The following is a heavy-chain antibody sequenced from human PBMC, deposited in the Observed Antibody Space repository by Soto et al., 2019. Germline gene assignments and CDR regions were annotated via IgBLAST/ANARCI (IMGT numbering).Heavy chain of an antibody. D-gene: IGHD3-3*01. J-gene: IGHJ4*02. CDR2: ISSSSSYI. CDR1: GFTFSSYS. V-gene: IGHV3-21*01. CDR3: ARAGPDAIFGVVTPILPLDY. Sequence: GGSLRLSCAASGFTFSSYSMNWVRQPPGKGLEWVSSISSSSSYIYYADSVKGRFTISRDNAKNSLFLQMNSLRAEDTAVYYCARAGPDAIFGVVTPILPLDYWGQGTLVTVSS.